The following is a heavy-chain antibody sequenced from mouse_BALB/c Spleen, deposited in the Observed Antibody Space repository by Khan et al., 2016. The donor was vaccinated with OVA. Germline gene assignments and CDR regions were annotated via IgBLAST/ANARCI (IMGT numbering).Heavy chain of an antibody. CDR1: GFSLTSYG. J-gene: IGHJ4*01. D-gene: IGHD1-1*01. Sequence: VQLQESGPGLVQPSQSLSITCTVSGFSLTSYGVHWVRQSPGTGLEWLGVIWRGGSTDYNAAFISRLSISKDNSKSHVFLKMNSLQANDTAIYYYARRSGVYYVDTMDYWGQGTSVTVSS. V-gene: IGHV2-2*02. CDR2: IWRGGST. CDR3: ARRSGVYYVDTMDY.